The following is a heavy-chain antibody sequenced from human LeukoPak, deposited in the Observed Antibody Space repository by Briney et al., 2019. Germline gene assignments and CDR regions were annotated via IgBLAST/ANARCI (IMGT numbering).Heavy chain of an antibody. J-gene: IGHJ4*02. CDR3: ARDWGLYSSSWYY. V-gene: IGHV1-18*04. Sequence: SVTVSCKASGYTFTGYYIHWLRQAPGQGREWRGWISDYNGNTNYAQKLQGRVTMTTDTSTSTAYMELRSLRSDDTAVYYCARDWGLYSSSWYYWGQGTLVTVSS. CDR2: ISDYNGNT. CDR1: GYTFTGYY. D-gene: IGHD6-13*01.